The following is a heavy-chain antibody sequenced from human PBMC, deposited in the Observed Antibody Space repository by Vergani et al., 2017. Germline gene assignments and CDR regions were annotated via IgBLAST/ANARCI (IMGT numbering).Heavy chain of an antibody. CDR2: IIHSGST. D-gene: IGHD3-10*01. CDR1: GFTFTAHG. V-gene: IGHV4-34*12. CDR3: ARVLRRIWFGELSHAFDI. Sequence: VQLLESGGGSAQPGESLRLSCVASGFTFTAHGLNWVRQAPGKGLEWIGEIIHSGSTNYNPSLKSQVTISVDTSKNQFSLKLSSVTAADTAVYYCARVLRRIWFGELSHAFDIWGQGTMVTVSS. J-gene: IGHJ3*02.